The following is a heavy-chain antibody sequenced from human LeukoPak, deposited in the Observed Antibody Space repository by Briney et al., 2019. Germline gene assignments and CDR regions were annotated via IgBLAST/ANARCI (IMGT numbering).Heavy chain of an antibody. D-gene: IGHD2-2*01. CDR2: IHYTGST. CDR1: GDSISSGPYF. V-gene: IGHV4-39*07. CDR3: ARLDGGQLGHRSSTSCNGAFDI. J-gene: IGHJ3*02. Sequence: PSETLSLTCTVSGDSISSGPYFWGWIRQPPGKGLEWIGNIHYTGSTYYKSSLRSRVTMSVETSKNQFSLMLSSVTAADTAMYYCARLDGGQLGHRSSTSCNGAFDIWGQGAMVTVSS.